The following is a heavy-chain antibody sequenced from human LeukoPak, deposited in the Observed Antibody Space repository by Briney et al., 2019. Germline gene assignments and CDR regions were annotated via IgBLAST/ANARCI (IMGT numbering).Heavy chain of an antibody. CDR3: ARVQRVKFPLNYYFDY. CDR1: GYSFTSYD. CDR2: MNPNSGNT. Sequence: VASVKVSCKASGYSFTSYDINWVRQATGQGLEWMGWMNPNSGNTGYAQKFQGRVTMTRSTSISTAYMELSSLGSEDTAVYYCARVQRVKFPLNYYFDYWGQGTLVTVSS. D-gene: IGHD3-10*01. J-gene: IGHJ4*02. V-gene: IGHV1-8*01.